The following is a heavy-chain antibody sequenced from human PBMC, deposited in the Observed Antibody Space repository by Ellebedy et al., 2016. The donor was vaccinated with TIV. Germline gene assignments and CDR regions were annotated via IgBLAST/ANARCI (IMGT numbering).Heavy chain of an antibody. J-gene: IGHJ4*02. V-gene: IGHV4-39*07. Sequence: MPGGSLRLSCTVSGGSISSSSYYWGWIRQPQGKGLEWVASIYYTGTTYYNPSLKSRVTISLDTSKNQVSMNLTSVTAADTAVYYCASTLTITIFLYWGQGTPVTVSS. CDR1: GGSISSSSYY. CDR3: ASTLTITIFLY. D-gene: IGHD3-10*02. CDR2: IYYTGTT.